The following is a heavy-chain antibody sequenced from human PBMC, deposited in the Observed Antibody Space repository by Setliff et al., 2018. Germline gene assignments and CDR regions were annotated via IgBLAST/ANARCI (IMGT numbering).Heavy chain of an antibody. Sequence: GASVKVSCKDSGYIFTTYGFNWVRQAPGQGLEWMGMISTYTGKTTYAQKFQGRVTMTTDTSTGTGYMELRSLRSDDTAVYFCARFGGSCSSSSCYASDLWGQGTRVTVSS. V-gene: IGHV1-18*01. J-gene: IGHJ3*01. CDR3: ARFGGSCSSSSCYASDL. D-gene: IGHD2-2*01. CDR1: GYIFTTYG. CDR2: ISTYTGKT.